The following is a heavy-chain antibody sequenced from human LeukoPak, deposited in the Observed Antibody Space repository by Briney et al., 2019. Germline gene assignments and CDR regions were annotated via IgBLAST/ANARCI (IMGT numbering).Heavy chain of an antibody. V-gene: IGHV3-48*03. CDR3: AREGSSWYGIDY. Sequence: GGSLRLSCEASGFSFSDYEMNWIRKAPGQGLEWVSYISSSGATIYYADSVRGRITVSRDNAKNSLYLQMDSLRAEDTAIYYCAREGSSWYGIDYWGQGTLVSVSP. CDR1: GFSFSDYE. CDR2: ISSSGATI. J-gene: IGHJ4*02. D-gene: IGHD6-13*01.